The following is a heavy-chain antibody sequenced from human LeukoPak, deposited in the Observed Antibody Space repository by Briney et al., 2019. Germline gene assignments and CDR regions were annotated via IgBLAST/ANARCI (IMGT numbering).Heavy chain of an antibody. V-gene: IGHV4-39*01. CDR1: GGSISSSSYY. D-gene: IGHD2-2*01. CDR2: IYYSGST. J-gene: IGHJ4*02. Sequence: SETLSLTXTVSGGSISSSSYYWGWISQPPGKGLQWIGSIYYSGSTYYNPSLKSRVTISVDTSKNQFSLKLSSVTAADTAVYYCATVVPAAPFDYWGQGTLVTVSS. CDR3: ATVVPAAPFDY.